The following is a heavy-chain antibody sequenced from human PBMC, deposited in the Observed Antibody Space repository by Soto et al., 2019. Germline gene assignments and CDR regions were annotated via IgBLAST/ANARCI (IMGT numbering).Heavy chain of an antibody. CDR3: ARSSLGWLVVTSNDAFDI. D-gene: IGHD3-22*01. V-gene: IGHV4-39*01. J-gene: IGHJ3*02. CDR2: IYYSGST. Sequence: QLQLQESGPGLVKPSETLSLTCTVSGGSISSSSYYWGWIRQPPGKGLEWIGSIYYSGSTYYNPSLNSRVTISVDTSKNQFSLKLSSVTAADTAVYYCARSSLGWLVVTSNDAFDIWGPGAMVTVSS. CDR1: GGSISSSSYY.